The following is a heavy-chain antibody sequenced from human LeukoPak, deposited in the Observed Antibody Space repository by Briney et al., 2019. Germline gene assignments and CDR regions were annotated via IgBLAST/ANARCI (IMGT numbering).Heavy chain of an antibody. J-gene: IGHJ5*02. Sequence: SETLSLTCTVYGGSVSSSSYDWGWPRQPPGKGLEWIGSIYYSGSTHYNPSLKSRVTISVDTSKNQFSLKLSSVTAADTAVYYCARVLQQQLVNWFDPWGQGTLVTVSS. D-gene: IGHD6-13*01. CDR2: IYYSGST. CDR1: GGSVSSSSYD. CDR3: ARVLQQQLVNWFDP. V-gene: IGHV4-39*07.